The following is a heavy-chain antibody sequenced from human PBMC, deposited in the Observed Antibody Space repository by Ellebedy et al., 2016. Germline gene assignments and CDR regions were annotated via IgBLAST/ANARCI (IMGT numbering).Heavy chain of an antibody. J-gene: IGHJ4*02. CDR1: GFTFGDYA. CDR2: IRSTPFGRTT. D-gene: IGHD2-2*01. V-gene: IGHV3-49*03. CDR3: SRGMTVPGARYYFDY. Sequence: GGSLRLSCTASGFTFGDYAMSWFRQAPGKGLEWVGFIRSTPFGRTTEIAASVKDRFTFSRDDSNTITYLQMNSLKSEDTALYYCSRGMTVPGARYYFDYWGQGTLVTVSS.